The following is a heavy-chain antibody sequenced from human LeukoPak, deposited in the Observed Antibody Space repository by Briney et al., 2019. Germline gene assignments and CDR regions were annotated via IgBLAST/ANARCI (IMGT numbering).Heavy chain of an antibody. J-gene: IGHJ4*02. D-gene: IGHD4-17*01. CDR2: ISGSGGST. V-gene: IGHV3-23*01. Sequence: QPGGSLRLSCAASGFIFSSYSMNWVRQAPGKGLEWVSAISGSGGSTYYADSVKGRFTISRDNSKNTLYLQMNSLRAEDTAVYYCAKGPTTVTAYYWGQGTLVTVSS. CDR3: AKGPTTVTAYY. CDR1: GFIFSSYS.